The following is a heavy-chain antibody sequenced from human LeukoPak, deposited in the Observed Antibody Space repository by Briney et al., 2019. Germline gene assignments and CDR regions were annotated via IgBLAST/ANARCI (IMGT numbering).Heavy chain of an antibody. J-gene: IGHJ6*02. CDR3: TRDEVRGCTNGVCYGMDV. CDR1: GFTLGDYA. D-gene: IGHD2-8*01. Sequence: GGSLRPSCTGSGFTLGDYAVTWVRQAPGKGLEWLGFIRCKTYGGATEYAASVKGRFTISRDDSRSIAYLQMNSLKTEDTALYFCTRDEVRGCTNGVCYGMDVWGQGTMVTVSS. CDR2: IRCKTYGGAT. V-gene: IGHV3-49*04.